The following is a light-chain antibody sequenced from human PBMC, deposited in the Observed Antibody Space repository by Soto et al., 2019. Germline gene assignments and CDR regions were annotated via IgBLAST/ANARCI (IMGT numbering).Light chain of an antibody. CDR2: EVY. Sequence: QSVLTQPASVSGSPGQSITISCTGTSSDVGGYNHVSWYQQHPGKAPKLIIYEVYKRPSGVPDRFSGSKSGDTASLTVSGLQAEDEADYYCSSYVGTNSYVFGTGTKVTVL. CDR1: SSDVGGYNH. J-gene: IGLJ1*01. V-gene: IGLV2-8*01. CDR3: SSYVGTNSYV.